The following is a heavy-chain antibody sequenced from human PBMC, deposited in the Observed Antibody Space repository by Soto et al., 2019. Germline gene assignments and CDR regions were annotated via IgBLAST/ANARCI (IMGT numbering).Heavy chain of an antibody. Sequence: EVQLVESGGGLVKPGGSLRLSCEASGFTFSSYNMNWVRQAPGQGLEWVSSISSSSYIYYADSMKGRFTISRDNAKNSLYLQMNSLRAEDTAVYYCARHNERGYESDPHWFDPWGQGTLVTVSS. D-gene: IGHD5-12*01. J-gene: IGHJ5*02. CDR3: ARHNERGYESDPHWFDP. CDR2: ISSSSYI. V-gene: IGHV3-21*01. CDR1: GFTFSSYN.